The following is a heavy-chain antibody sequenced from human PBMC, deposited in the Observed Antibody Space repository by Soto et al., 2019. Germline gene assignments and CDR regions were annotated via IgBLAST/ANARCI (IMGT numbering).Heavy chain of an antibody. CDR2: VSSSSSYI. CDR3: ARDLIGYGGNFDY. CDR1: GFTFSSYS. D-gene: IGHD4-17*01. V-gene: IGHV3-21*01. J-gene: IGHJ4*02. Sequence: GGSLRLSCAASGFTFSSYSMNWVRQAPGKGLEWVSSVSSSSSYIYYADSVKGRFTISRDNAKNSLYLQMNSLRAEDTAVYYCARDLIGYGGNFDYWGQGTLVTVSS.